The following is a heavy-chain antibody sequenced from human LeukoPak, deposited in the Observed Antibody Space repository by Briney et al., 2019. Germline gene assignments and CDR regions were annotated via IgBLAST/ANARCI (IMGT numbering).Heavy chain of an antibody. CDR1: GYSISSGYY. D-gene: IGHD4-11*01. V-gene: IGHV4-38-2*01. J-gene: IGHJ4*02. CDR3: ARGISTTGHDY. CDR2: VFHTGSS. Sequence: PPETLSLTCAVSGYSISSGYYWGWIRQPPGKGPEWIGSVFHTGSSYYIPSLKSRVTISVDTSKNQFSLEVSSVTAADTAIYYCARGISTTGHDYWGPGTLVTVSS.